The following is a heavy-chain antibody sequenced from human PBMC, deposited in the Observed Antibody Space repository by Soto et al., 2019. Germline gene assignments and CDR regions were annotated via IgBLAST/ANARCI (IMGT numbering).Heavy chain of an antibody. CDR2: TRNRANSYKT. V-gene: IGHV3-72*01. CDR1: GFTFSDHY. CDR3: VSSRGYSCSGGCLHYSFDY. D-gene: IGHD2-15*01. Sequence: EVQLVESGGGLVQPGGSLRLSCAASGFTFSDHYMDWVRQAPGKGLEWVGRTRNRANSYKTEYAASVKGRFTISRGDSKITLYLQRNSLKPEDSAVYYCVSSRGYSCSGGCLHYSFDYWGQGTLVTVSS. J-gene: IGHJ4*02.